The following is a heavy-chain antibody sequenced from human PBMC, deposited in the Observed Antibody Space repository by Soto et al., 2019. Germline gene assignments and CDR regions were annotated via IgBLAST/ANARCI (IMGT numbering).Heavy chain of an antibody. J-gene: IGHJ6*02. CDR2: IWHDGNNK. CDR1: GLTFSNYG. D-gene: IGHD1-26*01. CDR3: ASDLVGASDSYGLDV. V-gene: IGHV3-33*01. Sequence: VGSLRLSCAASGLTFSNYGMHWVRQAPGKGLEWVAIIWHDGNNKYYADSVRGRFIISRDNSKNRLYLQMNSLRAEDTAVYYCASDLVGASDSYGLDVWGQGTPVTVSS.